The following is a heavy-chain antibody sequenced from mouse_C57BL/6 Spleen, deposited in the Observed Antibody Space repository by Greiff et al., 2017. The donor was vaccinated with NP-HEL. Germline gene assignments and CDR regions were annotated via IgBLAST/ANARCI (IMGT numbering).Heavy chain of an antibody. CDR1: GFTFSDYG. Sequence: DVKLQESGGGLVKPGGSLKLSCAASGFTFSDYGMHWVRQAPEKGLGWVAYISSGSSTIYYADTVKGRFTISRDNAKNTLFLQMTSLRSEDTAMYYCARFGHYYGSSFDYWGQGTTLTVSS. CDR3: ARFGHYYGSSFDY. D-gene: IGHD1-1*01. V-gene: IGHV5-17*01. CDR2: ISSGSSTI. J-gene: IGHJ2*01.